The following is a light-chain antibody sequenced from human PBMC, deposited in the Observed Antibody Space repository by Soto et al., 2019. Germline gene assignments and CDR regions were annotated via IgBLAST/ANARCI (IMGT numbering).Light chain of an antibody. CDR3: QQRSNWPGLT. J-gene: IGKJ4*01. Sequence: EIVLTQSQATLSLSPGERATLSCRASQSVSSYLAWYQQKSGQATRLLIYDASNRATGIPARFSVSGSGTDFTITISSLEPDDFAVYYCQQRSNWPGLTFGGGTQLAIK. CDR2: DAS. CDR1: QSVSSY. V-gene: IGKV3-11*01.